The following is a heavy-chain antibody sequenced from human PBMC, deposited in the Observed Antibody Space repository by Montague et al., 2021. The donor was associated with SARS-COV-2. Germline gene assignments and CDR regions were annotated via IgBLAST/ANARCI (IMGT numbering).Heavy chain of an antibody. CDR3: AKRYCSGGSCYSGFDP. CDR1: GFTFSSYA. J-gene: IGHJ5*02. V-gene: IGHV3-23*01. Sequence: SLRLSCAASGFTFSSYAMSWVRQAPGKGLEWVSAISGSGGSTYYADSVKGRFTISRDNSKNTLYLQVNSLRAEDTAVYYCAKRYCSGGSCYSGFDPWGQGTLVTVSS. CDR2: ISGSGGST. D-gene: IGHD2-15*01.